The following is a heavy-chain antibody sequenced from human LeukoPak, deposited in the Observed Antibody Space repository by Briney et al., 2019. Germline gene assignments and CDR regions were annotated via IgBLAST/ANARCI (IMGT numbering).Heavy chain of an antibody. CDR2: IYYSGST. D-gene: IGHD3-9*01. Sequence: SETLSLTCTVSGGSISSSSYYWGWIRQPPGKGLEWIGSIYYSGSTYYNPSLKSRVTISVDTSKNQFSLKLSSATAADTAVYYCARHPSNTYYDILTGSGYFDYWGQGTLVTVSS. CDR3: ARHPSNTYYDILTGSGYFDY. V-gene: IGHV4-39*01. CDR1: GGSISSSSYY. J-gene: IGHJ4*02.